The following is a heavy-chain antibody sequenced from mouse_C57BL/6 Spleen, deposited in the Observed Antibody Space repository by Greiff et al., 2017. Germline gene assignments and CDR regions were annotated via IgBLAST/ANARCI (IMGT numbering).Heavy chain of an antibody. Sequence: EVQLQQSGPELVKPGASVKISCKASGYTFTDYYMNWVKQSHGKSLEWIGDINPNNGGTSYNQKFKGKATLTVDKSSSTAYMELRSLTSEDSAVYYCARLLSDYFDYWGQGTTLTVSS. D-gene: IGHD6-5*01. CDR2: INPNNGGT. V-gene: IGHV1-26*01. J-gene: IGHJ2*01. CDR1: GYTFTDYY. CDR3: ARLLSDYFDY.